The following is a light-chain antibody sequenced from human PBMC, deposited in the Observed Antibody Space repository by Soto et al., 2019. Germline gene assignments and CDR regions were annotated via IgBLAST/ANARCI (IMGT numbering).Light chain of an antibody. Sequence: QAVVTQPPSASGTPGQRVTISCSGGSPTIGSHTVNWYQQLPGKAPKLLIYSHNQRPSGVPDRVTGSKSGTSASLALSGLHSEDEADYYCAALDDSLDGYVFGTGTKVTVL. CDR1: SPTIGSHT. J-gene: IGLJ1*01. V-gene: IGLV1-44*01. CDR2: SHN. CDR3: AALDDSLDGYV.